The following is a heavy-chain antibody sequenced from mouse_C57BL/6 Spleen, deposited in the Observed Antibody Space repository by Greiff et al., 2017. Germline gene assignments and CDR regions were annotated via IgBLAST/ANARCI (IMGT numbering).Heavy chain of an antibody. CDR2: IDPNSGGT. Sequence: QVHVKQSGAELVKPGASVKLSCKASGYTFTSYWMHWVKQRPGRGLEWIGRIDPNSGGTKYNEKFKSKATLTVDKPSSTAYMQLSSLTSEDSAVYYCARRGGYYYGSSYDWYFDVWGTGTTVTVSS. J-gene: IGHJ1*03. V-gene: IGHV1-72*01. CDR1: GYTFTSYW. D-gene: IGHD1-1*01. CDR3: ARRGGYYYGSSYDWYFDV.